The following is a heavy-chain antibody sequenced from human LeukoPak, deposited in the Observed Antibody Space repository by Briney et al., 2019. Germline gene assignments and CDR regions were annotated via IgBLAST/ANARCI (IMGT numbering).Heavy chain of an antibody. CDR1: GFTFSSYE. J-gene: IGHJ4*02. CDR3: VNDYGDYEGSDY. Sequence: GGSLRLSCAASGFTFSSYEMNWVRQAPGKGLEWVSCISSSGSTIYYADSVKGRFTISRDNAKNSLYLQMNSLRAEDTAVYYCVNDYGDYEGSDYWGQGTLVTVSS. V-gene: IGHV3-48*03. D-gene: IGHD4-17*01. CDR2: ISSSGSTI.